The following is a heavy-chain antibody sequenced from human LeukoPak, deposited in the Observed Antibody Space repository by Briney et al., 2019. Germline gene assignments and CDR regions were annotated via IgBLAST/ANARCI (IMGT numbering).Heavy chain of an antibody. CDR3: ARGAPDTKYYDFWSGYSHSNYYYYMDV. J-gene: IGHJ6*03. CDR2: IISSSSYI. CDR1: GFTFSSCS. V-gene: IGHV3-21*01. D-gene: IGHD3-3*01. Sequence: PGGSLRLSCAASGFTFSSCSMNWVRQAPGKGLEWVSSIISSSSYIYYADSVKGRFTISRDNAKNSLYLQMNSLRAEDTAVYYCARGAPDTKYYDFWSGYSHSNYYYYMDVWGKGTTVTVSS.